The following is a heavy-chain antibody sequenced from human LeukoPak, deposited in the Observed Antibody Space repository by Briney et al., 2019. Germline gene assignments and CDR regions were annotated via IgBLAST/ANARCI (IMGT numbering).Heavy chain of an antibody. CDR1: GGSNSSSSYS. Sequence: PSKTLSLTCTVSGGSNSSSSYSWGWIRQPPGKGLEWIGSIYYSGSTFYNPSLKSRVTISVDTSKNQFSLKLSSVTAADTAVYYCARQGSGRSSDYWGQGTLVTVSS. V-gene: IGHV4-39*01. CDR3: ARQGSGRSSDY. CDR2: IYYSGST. D-gene: IGHD1-26*01. J-gene: IGHJ4*02.